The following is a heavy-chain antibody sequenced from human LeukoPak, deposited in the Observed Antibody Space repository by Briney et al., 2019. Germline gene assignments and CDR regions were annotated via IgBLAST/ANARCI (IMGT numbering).Heavy chain of an antibody. CDR1: GFTFTNYA. V-gene: IGHV3-23*01. J-gene: IGHJ4*02. D-gene: IGHD3-9*01. Sequence: PGGSLRLSCVASGFTFTNYAMSWVRQAPGKGLEWVSAITGSDGSSYCADSVKGRFTISRDNSKNTLYLQVNSLRAEDTAVYYCAKWGDYDILTGYYAPDYWGQGTLVTVSS. CDR2: ITGSDGSS. CDR3: AKWGDYDILTGYYAPDY.